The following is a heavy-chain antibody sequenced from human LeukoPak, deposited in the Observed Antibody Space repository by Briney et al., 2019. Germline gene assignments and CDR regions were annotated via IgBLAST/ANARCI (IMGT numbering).Heavy chain of an antibody. CDR1: GFTFSSYA. J-gene: IGHJ4*02. V-gene: IGHV3-23*01. Sequence: GGSLRLSCAASGFTFSSYAMSWVRQAPGKGLEWVSAISGRGGSTYYADSVKGRFTISRDNSKNTLYLQMNSLRAEDTAVYYCAKDSTQAYYYDSSGYYYDYWGQGTLVTVSS. D-gene: IGHD3-22*01. CDR3: AKDSTQAYYYDSSGYYYDY. CDR2: ISGRGGST.